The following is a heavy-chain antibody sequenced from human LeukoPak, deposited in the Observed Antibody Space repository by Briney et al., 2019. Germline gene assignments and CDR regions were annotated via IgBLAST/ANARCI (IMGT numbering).Heavy chain of an antibody. CDR3: AKPISGRLAVTADWFHP. V-gene: IGHV3-23*01. CDR1: GFTFSIYE. D-gene: IGHD6-19*01. Sequence: GGSLRLSCVASGFTFSIYEMNWVRQAPGKGLEWVSTINANSGTTSYAASVRGRFTISRDNSKNTLYLQVNTLRADDTATYYCAKPISGRLAVTADWFHPWGQGTLVVVSS. CDR2: INANSGTT. J-gene: IGHJ5*01.